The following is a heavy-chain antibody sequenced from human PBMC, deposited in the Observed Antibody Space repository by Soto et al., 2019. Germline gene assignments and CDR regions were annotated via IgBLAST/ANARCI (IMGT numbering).Heavy chain of an antibody. CDR3: ARGHYYGMDV. J-gene: IGHJ6*02. CDR1: GFTFSSYW. CDR2: INSDGSST. D-gene: IGHD3-10*01. Sequence: PGGSLRLSCAASGFTFSSYWMHWVREGPGKGLVWVSRINSDGSSTSDADSVKGRFTISRDNAKNTFYLQMSGLRAEDTAVYYCARGHYYGMDVWGQGTRVTVSS. V-gene: IGHV3-74*01.